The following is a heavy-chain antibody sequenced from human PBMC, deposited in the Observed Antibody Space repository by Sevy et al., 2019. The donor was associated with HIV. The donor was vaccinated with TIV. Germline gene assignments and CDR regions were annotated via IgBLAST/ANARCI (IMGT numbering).Heavy chain of an antibody. CDR3: ARDLGSSGYDY. CDR1: GFTFSIYG. Sequence: GGSLRLSCAASGFTFSIYGMHWVRQAPGKGLEWVAVIWYDGSNKYYADSVKGRFTISRDNSKNTLYLQTNSLRAEDTAVYYCARDLGSSGYDYWGQGTLVTVSS. J-gene: IGHJ4*02. V-gene: IGHV3-33*01. CDR2: IWYDGSNK. D-gene: IGHD6-19*01.